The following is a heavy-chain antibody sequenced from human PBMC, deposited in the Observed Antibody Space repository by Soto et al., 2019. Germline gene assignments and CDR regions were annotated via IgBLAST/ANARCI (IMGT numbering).Heavy chain of an antibody. V-gene: IGHV1-18*01. D-gene: IGHD3-10*01. CDR2: ISDYNGNT. Sequence: ASVKVSCKASGYTFSSYCLSWVRQAPGQGLEWMGWISDYNGNTHYAQKFQGRVIMTTDTSTGTAYMELRSLRSDDTAVYFCAREGYYSGSGTYSPPRYYGMDVWGQGTTVTVSS. J-gene: IGHJ6*02. CDR1: GYTFSSYC. CDR3: AREGYYSGSGTYSPPRYYGMDV.